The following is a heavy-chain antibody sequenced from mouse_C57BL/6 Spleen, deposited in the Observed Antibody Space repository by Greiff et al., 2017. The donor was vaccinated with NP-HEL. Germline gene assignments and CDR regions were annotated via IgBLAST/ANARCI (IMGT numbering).Heavy chain of an antibody. CDR1: GYAFTNYL. CDR3: ARSGYYYGSSWYFDV. Sequence: VQLQQSGAELVRPGTSVKVSCKASGYAFTNYLIEWVKQRPGQGLEWIGVINPGSGGTNYNEKFKGKATLTADKSSSTAYMQLSSLTSEDSAVYFFARSGYYYGSSWYFDVWGTGTTVTVSS. D-gene: IGHD1-1*01. CDR2: INPGSGGT. V-gene: IGHV1-54*01. J-gene: IGHJ1*03.